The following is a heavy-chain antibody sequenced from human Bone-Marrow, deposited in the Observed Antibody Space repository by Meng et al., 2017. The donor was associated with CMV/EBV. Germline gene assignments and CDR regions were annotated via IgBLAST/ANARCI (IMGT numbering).Heavy chain of an antibody. CDR2: ISSSSSTI. CDR3: ARARFASDYDYVWGDDTGGYFDY. J-gene: IGHJ4*02. D-gene: IGHD3-16*01. V-gene: IGHV3-48*04. Sequence: GESLKIACAASGFTFSSYSMNWVRQAPGKGLEWVSYISSSSSTIYYADSVKGRFTISRDNAKNSLYLQMNSLRAEDTAVYYCARARFASDYDYVWGDDTGGYFDYWGQGTLVTVSS. CDR1: GFTFSSYS.